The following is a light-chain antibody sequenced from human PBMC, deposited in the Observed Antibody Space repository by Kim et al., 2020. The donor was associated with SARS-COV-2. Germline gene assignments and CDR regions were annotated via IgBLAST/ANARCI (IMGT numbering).Light chain of an antibody. CDR1: NIGSKS. Sequence: SYELTQPPSVSVAPGKTARITCGGNNIGSKSVHWYQQKPGQAPVLVIYYDSDRPSGIPERFPGSNSGNTATLTISRVEAGDEADYYCRVWVSSSDHWVFG. CDR2: YDS. V-gene: IGLV3-21*01. J-gene: IGLJ3*02. CDR3: RVWVSSSDHWV.